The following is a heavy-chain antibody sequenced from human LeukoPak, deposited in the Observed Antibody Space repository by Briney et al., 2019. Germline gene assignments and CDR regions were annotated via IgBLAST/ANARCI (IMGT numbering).Heavy chain of an antibody. CDR1: GESLSGNY. CDR2: INDIGST. V-gene: IGHV4-34*01. J-gene: IGHJ4*02. D-gene: IGHD2-15*01. CDR3: ARQKTGEDPDLGYCSGGGCYSFHY. Sequence: PSETLSLTCAVYGESLSGNYWSWIRQPPGKGLEWIGEINDIGSTNYNPSLKSRVTMSVDTSNNQFSLKLSSVTAVDTAVYYCARQKTGEDPDLGYCSGGGCYSFHYWGQGTLVTVSS.